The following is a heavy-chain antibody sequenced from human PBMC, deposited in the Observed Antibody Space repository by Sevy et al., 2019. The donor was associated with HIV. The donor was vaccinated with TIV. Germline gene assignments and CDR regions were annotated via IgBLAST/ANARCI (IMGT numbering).Heavy chain of an antibody. CDR1: GFTFSTYA. V-gene: IGHV3-23*01. D-gene: IGHD3-10*01. CDR3: VTDVYDRVTLVRGVGYYYGLDV. J-gene: IGHJ6*02. Sequence: GGSLRLSCVGSGFTFSTYAMTWVRQAPGKGLEWVSGIGANGGSTYYPDSVKGRFTISKDNSKNTLFLQMNSLRLEDTAISYCVTDVYDRVTLVRGVGYYYGLDVWGQGTTVTV. CDR2: IGANGGST.